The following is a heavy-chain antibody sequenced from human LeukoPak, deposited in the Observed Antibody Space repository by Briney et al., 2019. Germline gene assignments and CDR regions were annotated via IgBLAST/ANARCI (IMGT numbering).Heavy chain of an antibody. CDR1: GGSISSYY. CDR2: IYYSGST. D-gene: IGHD6-25*01. Sequence: SETLSLTCTVSGGSISSYYWSWIRQPPGKGLEWIGYIYYSGSTNYNPSLKSRVTISVDTSRKSFSLNLSAVTADDTCVVDRARQGGGFWYFDLWGRGTLVTVSS. V-gene: IGHV4-59*08. J-gene: IGHJ2*01. CDR3: ARQGGGFWYFDL.